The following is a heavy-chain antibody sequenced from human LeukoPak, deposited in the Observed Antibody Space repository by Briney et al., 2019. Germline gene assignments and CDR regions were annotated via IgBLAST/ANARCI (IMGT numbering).Heavy chain of an antibody. CDR2: ITGGGDTT. J-gene: IGHJ4*02. V-gene: IGHV3-23*01. Sequence: PGGSLRLSCAASGFTFSGYAMTWVRQAPGKGLEWVSSITGGGDTTYYADSVRGRFTISRDNSKNTLSVQMNSLRAEDTAGYYCAKQRSEVVVAATNYWGQGTLVTVSS. CDR1: GFTFSGYA. D-gene: IGHD2-15*01. CDR3: AKQRSEVVVAATNY.